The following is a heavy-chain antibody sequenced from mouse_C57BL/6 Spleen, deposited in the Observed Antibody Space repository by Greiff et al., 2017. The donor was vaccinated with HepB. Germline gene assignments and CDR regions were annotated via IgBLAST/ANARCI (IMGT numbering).Heavy chain of an antibody. CDR1: GYTFTSYW. J-gene: IGHJ3*01. CDR2: IYPSDSET. D-gene: IGHD1-1*01. CDR3: ARSPNYYGSRAWFAY. Sequence: QVQLQQPGAELVRPGSSVKLSCKASGYTFTSYWMDWVKQRPGQGLEWIGNIYPSDSETHYNQKFKDKATLTVDKSSSTAYMQLSSLTSEDSAVYYCARSPNYYGSRAWFAYWGQGTLVTVSA. V-gene: IGHV1-61*01.